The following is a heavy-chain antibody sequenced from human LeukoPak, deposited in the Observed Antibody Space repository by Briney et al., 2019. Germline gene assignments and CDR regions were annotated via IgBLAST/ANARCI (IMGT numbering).Heavy chain of an antibody. V-gene: IGHV3-53*01. CDR2: IYSGGST. CDR3: AKSLWFGDL. D-gene: IGHD3-10*01. Sequence: GGSLRLSCAASEFSVGSNYMTWVRQAPGKGLEWVSLIYSGGSTYYADSVKGRFTISRDNSKNTLYLQMNSLRAEDTAVYYCAKSLWFGDLGGQGTLVTVSS. J-gene: IGHJ4*02. CDR1: EFSVGSNY.